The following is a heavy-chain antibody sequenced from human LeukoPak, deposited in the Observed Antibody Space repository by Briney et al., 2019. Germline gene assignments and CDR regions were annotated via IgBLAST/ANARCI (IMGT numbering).Heavy chain of an antibody. J-gene: IGHJ3*02. V-gene: IGHV1-69*05. CDR1: GGTFSSYA. Sequence: ASVKVSCKASGGTFSSYAISWVRQAPGQGLEWMGGIIPIFGTANYAQKFQGRVTITTDESTSTAYMELSSPRSEDTAVYYCARGRYSYRAPDAFDIWGQGTMVTVSS. D-gene: IGHD5-18*01. CDR3: ARGRYSYRAPDAFDI. CDR2: IIPIFGTA.